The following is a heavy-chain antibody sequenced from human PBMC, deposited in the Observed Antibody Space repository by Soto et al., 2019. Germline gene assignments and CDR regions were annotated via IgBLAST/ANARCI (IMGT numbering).Heavy chain of an antibody. Sequence: SETLSLTCTVSGGSISSGGYYWSWIRQHPEKGLEWIGYIYYSGSTYYNPSLKSRVTISVDTSKNQFSLKLSSVTAADTAVYYCARVSGVVVVPAASRFDPWGQGTLVTVSS. V-gene: IGHV4-31*03. D-gene: IGHD2-2*01. CDR1: GGSISSGGYY. CDR2: IYYSGST. CDR3: ARVSGVVVVPAASRFDP. J-gene: IGHJ5*02.